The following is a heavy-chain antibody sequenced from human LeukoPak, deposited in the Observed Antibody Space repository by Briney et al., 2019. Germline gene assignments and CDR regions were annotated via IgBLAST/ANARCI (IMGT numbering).Heavy chain of an antibody. CDR2: VSVSRGST. CDR3: AKGLNAYGSGSYSHLDAFDM. D-gene: IGHD3-10*01. J-gene: IGHJ3*02. CDR1: GFTFSSFA. Sequence: GGSLRLSCAASGFTFSSFAMSWVRQAPGKGLECVSAVSVSRGSTYYADSVKGRFTISRDNSKNTLFLQMNSLRAEDTAVYYRAKGLNAYGSGSYSHLDAFDMWGQETMVTVSS. V-gene: IGHV3-23*01.